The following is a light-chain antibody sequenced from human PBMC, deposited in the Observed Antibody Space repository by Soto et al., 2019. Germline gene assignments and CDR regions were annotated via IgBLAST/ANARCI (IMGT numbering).Light chain of an antibody. CDR1: TSDVAYYDL. CDR2: EVD. CDR3: CTYAGHVPK. V-gene: IGLV2-23*02. J-gene: IGLJ2*01. Sequence: QSVLPQPASVSGSPGQSITISCAGTTSDVAYYDLVSWYQQHPGRAPKLVIYEVDKRPSGISVRFSGSKSGATASLTISGLLPEDEEVYFCCTYAGHVPKFGGGTKLTVL.